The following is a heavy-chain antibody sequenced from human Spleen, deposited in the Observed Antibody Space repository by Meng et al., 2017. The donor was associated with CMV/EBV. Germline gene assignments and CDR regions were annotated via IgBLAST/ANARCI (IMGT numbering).Heavy chain of an antibody. Sequence: GGSLRLSCAASGFTFSGYAVHWIRQAPGKGLQWLTFISFDGTNKYYADSVKGRFTISRDNSKNTLYLQMNSLRAEDTAVYFCARGTVDLWSGYYNGELDYFDYWGQGTLVTVSS. CDR1: GFTFSGYA. V-gene: IGHV3-30*04. J-gene: IGHJ4*02. D-gene: IGHD3-3*01. CDR3: ARGTVDLWSGYYNGELDYFDY. CDR2: ISFDGTNK.